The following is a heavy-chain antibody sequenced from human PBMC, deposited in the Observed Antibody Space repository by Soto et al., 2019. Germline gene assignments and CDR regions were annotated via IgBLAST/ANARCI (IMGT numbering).Heavy chain of an antibody. CDR1: EFIVISNY. Sequence: GGSLRLSCAASEFIVISNYMTWVRQAPGKGLECVSLIYTDGRTFYADSVNGRFTISRDNSKNTLYLQMNNLRAEDTAVYYCATAGSWGVHGMDIWGQGTTVTVSS. CDR3: ATAGSWGVHGMDI. CDR2: IYTDGRT. V-gene: IGHV3-66*01. J-gene: IGHJ6*02. D-gene: IGHD7-27*01.